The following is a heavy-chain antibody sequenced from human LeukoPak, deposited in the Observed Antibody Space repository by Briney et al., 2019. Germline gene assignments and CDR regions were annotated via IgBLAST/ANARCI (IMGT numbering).Heavy chain of an antibody. CDR3: ARDPLAGGGV. D-gene: IGHD6-19*01. CDR2: IKAYNGNA. V-gene: IGHV1-18*01. Sequence: ASVKVSCKASGYTFFTYGISWVRQAPGQGLEWLGWIKAYNGNANYGQKFQDRITMTIDTATTTAFMELRSLRYDDTAIYYCARDPLAGGGVWGQGTQVIVSS. CDR1: GYTFFTYG. J-gene: IGHJ4*02.